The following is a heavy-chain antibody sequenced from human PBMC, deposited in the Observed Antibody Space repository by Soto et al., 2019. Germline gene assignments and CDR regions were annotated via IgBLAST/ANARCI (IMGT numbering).Heavy chain of an antibody. J-gene: IGHJ4*01. CDR1: GGQFRSYA. CDR3: ASPGSGSYFLYFDY. CDR2: IIPIFGTA. D-gene: IGHD1-26*01. V-gene: IGHV1-69*13. Sequence: SVKISSEDSGGQFRSYAISWVRQAPGQGLEWMGGIIPIFGTANYAQKFQGRVTITADESTSTAYMELSSLRSEDTAVYYCASPGSGSYFLYFDYWGHVPLVPTSS.